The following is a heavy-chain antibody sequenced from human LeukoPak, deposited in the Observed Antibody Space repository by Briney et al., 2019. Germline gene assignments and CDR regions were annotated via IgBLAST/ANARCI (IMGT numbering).Heavy chain of an antibody. CDR2: IWYDGSNK. J-gene: IGHJ4*02. D-gene: IGHD3-3*02. Sequence: PGRSLRLSCAASGFTFSSYGMHWVRQAPGKGLEWVAVIWYDGSNKYYADSVKGRFTISRDNSKNTLYLQMDSLRADDTAVYYCAKAAFSRTSYFDYWGQGTLVTASS. CDR3: AKAAFSRTSYFDY. V-gene: IGHV3-33*06. CDR1: GFTFSSYG.